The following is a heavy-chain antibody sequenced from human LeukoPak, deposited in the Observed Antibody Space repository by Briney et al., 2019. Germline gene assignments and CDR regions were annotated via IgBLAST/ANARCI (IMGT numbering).Heavy chain of an antibody. Sequence: PGGSLRLSCTASGFTFSTFWMSWVRQAPGKGLEWVAHINQDGSEKYYVDSVKGRFTISRDNSKNTVFLQMNNLRVEDTALYYCVRESYYQSPWGFAYWGQGALVTVSS. CDR2: INQDGSEK. J-gene: IGHJ4*02. D-gene: IGHD1-26*01. CDR1: GFTFSTFW. CDR3: VRESYYQSPWGFAY. V-gene: IGHV3-7*03.